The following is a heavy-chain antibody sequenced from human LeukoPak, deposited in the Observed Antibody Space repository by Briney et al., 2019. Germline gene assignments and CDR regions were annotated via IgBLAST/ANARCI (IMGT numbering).Heavy chain of an antibody. J-gene: IGHJ3*01. CDR3: AAEAAYYYDSRDAFDV. D-gene: IGHD3-22*01. CDR1: GYTFTSSA. CDR2: IVVGSGNT. V-gene: IGHV1-58*01. Sequence: SVKVSCKASGYTFTSSAVQWVRQARGQRLEWIGWIVVGSGNTNYAQKFQERVTITRDMSTSLVYMELSSLRSEDTAVYYCAAEAAYYYDSRDAFDVWGQGTMVTVSS.